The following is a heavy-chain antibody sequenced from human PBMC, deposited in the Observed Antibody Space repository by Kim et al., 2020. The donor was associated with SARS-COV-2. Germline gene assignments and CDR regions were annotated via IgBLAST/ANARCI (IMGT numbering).Heavy chain of an antibody. V-gene: IGHV4-39*07. J-gene: IGHJ4*02. CDR1: GGSISSSSYY. CDR3: ARVERYCSGGSCFNYFDY. D-gene: IGHD2-15*01. Sequence: SETLSLTCTVSGGSISSSSYYWGWIRQPPGKGLEWIGSIYYSGSTYYNPSLKSRVTISVDTSKNQFSLKLSSVTAADTAVYYCARVERYCSGGSCFNYFDYWGQGTLVTVSS. CDR2: IYYSGST.